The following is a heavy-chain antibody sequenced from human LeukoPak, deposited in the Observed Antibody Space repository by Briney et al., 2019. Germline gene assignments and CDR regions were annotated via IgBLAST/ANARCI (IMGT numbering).Heavy chain of an antibody. D-gene: IGHD5-24*01. CDR2: IIPIFGTA. V-gene: IGHV1-69*13. CDR1: GGTFSSYA. J-gene: IGHJ4*02. CDR3: ARWFRDGYNYFMGYFDY. Sequence: GASVKVSCKASGGTFSSYAISWVRQAPGQGLEWMGGIIPIFGTANYAQKFQGRVTITADESTSTAYMELSSLRSEDTAVYYCARWFRDGYNYFMGYFDYWGQGTLVTVSS.